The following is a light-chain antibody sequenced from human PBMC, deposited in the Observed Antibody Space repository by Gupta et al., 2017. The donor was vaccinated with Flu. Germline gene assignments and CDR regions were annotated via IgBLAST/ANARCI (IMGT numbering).Light chain of an antibody. CDR1: KCGLDSTDDKSY. V-gene: IGKV4-1*01. Sequence: GERATINCNTSKCGLDSTDDKSYLAWYQQKPGQAPKLLIYGASKRESGVPDRFSGSGSGTDFTLTISRLEAEDFAVYYCQQCNSRPLTFGRGTKVEIK. CDR2: GAS. J-gene: IGKJ1*01. CDR3: QQCNSRPLT.